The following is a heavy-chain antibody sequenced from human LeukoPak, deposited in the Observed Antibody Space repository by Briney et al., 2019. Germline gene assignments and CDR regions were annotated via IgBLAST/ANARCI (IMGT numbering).Heavy chain of an antibody. Sequence: GGSLRLSCAASGFTFSDYNMRWIRQAPGKGLEWVSGISWNSGSIGYADSVKGRFTISRDNAKNSLYLQMNSLRAEDTAVYYCAKDRHAPGRYCSTTTCFPFDPWGQGTLVTVSS. CDR1: GFTFSDYN. CDR3: AKDRHAPGRYCSTTTCFPFDP. J-gene: IGHJ5*02. V-gene: IGHV3-9*01. D-gene: IGHD2-2*01. CDR2: ISWNSGSI.